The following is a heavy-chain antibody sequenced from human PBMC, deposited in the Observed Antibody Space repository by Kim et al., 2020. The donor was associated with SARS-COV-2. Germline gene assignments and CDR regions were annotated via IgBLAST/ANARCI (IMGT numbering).Heavy chain of an antibody. D-gene: IGHD1-26*01. V-gene: IGHV4-4*02. CDR2: IYHSGST. CDR3: ARDGAGWELTNWFDP. Sequence: SETLSLTCAVSGGSISSSNWWSWVRQPPGKGLEWIGEIYHSGSTNYNPSLKSRVTISVDKSKNQFSLKLSSVTAADTAVYYCARDGAGWELTNWFDPWGQGTLVTVSS. J-gene: IGHJ5*02. CDR1: GGSISSSNW.